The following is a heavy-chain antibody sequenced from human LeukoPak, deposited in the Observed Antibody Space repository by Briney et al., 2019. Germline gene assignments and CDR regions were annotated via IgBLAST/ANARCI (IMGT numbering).Heavy chain of an antibody. Sequence: GGSLRLSCAASGFTFSSYWMHWVRQAPGKGLVWVSRINSDGSSTSYADSVKGRFTISRDNAKNTLYLQMNSLRAEDTAVYYCAKERRYYYDSSGLNYWGQGTLVTVSS. D-gene: IGHD3-22*01. V-gene: IGHV3-74*01. CDR2: INSDGSST. CDR3: AKERRYYYDSSGLNY. CDR1: GFTFSSYW. J-gene: IGHJ4*02.